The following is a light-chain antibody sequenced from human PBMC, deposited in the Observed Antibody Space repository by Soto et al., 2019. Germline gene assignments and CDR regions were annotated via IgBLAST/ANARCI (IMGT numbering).Light chain of an antibody. J-gene: IGKJ1*01. CDR3: QHYNGFPRT. CDR1: QSLSSW. CDR2: KAS. Sequence: DIQMTQSPSTLSASVGDRVTITCRASQSLSSWLAWYQQKPGKAPKLLIYKASSLQSGVPSRFSGTGSGTEFTLTITSLQPDDFATYYCQHYNGFPRTFGQGTKVEIK. V-gene: IGKV1-5*03.